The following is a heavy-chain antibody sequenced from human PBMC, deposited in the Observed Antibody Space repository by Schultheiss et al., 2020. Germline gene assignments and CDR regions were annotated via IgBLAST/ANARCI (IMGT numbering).Heavy chain of an antibody. V-gene: IGHV3-7*01. D-gene: IGHD6-6*01. CDR1: GFTISIYT. CDR2: IKQDGSNK. CDR3: ARRGSGYSSSSNAFDI. Sequence: GGSLRLSCAASGFTISIYTMNWVRQAPGKGLEWVANIKQDGSNKYYADSVKGRFTISRDNAKNSLYLQMNSLRAEDTAVYYCARRGSGYSSSSNAFDIWGQGTMVTVAS. J-gene: IGHJ3*02.